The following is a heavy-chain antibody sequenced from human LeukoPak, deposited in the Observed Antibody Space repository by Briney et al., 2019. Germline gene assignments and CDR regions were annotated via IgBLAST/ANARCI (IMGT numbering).Heavy chain of an antibody. Sequence: SVKVSCKASGGTFSSYAISWVRQAPGQGLEWMGGIIPIFGTANYAQKFQGRVTITADESTSTAYMELSSLRSEDTAVYFCARDGGSFSYNMDVWGQGTTVTVSS. CDR3: ARDGGSFSYNMDV. CDR1: GGTFSSYA. V-gene: IGHV1-69*13. D-gene: IGHD1-26*01. CDR2: IIPIFGTA. J-gene: IGHJ6*02.